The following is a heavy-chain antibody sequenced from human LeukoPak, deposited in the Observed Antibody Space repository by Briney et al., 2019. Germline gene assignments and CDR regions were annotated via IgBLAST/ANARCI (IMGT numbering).Heavy chain of an antibody. CDR3: AKERDYGPADY. CDR1: GFILNKHA. Sequence: GSLRLSCAASGFILNKHAMSWVRQAPGKGLEWVSGLSGSGGSTDYADSVKGRFTVSRDNSKNTLFLQMNSLRAEDTAIYYCAKERDYGPADYWGQGTLVTVSS. CDR2: LSGSGGST. D-gene: IGHD4/OR15-4a*01. J-gene: IGHJ4*02. V-gene: IGHV3-23*01.